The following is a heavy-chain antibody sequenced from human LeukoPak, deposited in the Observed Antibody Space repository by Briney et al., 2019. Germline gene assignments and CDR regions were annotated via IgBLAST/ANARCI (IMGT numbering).Heavy chain of an antibody. D-gene: IGHD3-9*01. CDR3: ARGPPGRYFAWLLQPEYFQH. J-gene: IGHJ1*01. CDR2: INNSGST. CDR1: GGSFSGYY. V-gene: IGHV4-34*01. Sequence: SETLSLTCAVYGGSFSGYYWIWIRHPPGKGREWIGEINNSGSTTYNPSLKSRVTISVDTSKKQFSLKLSSVTAADTAVYYCARGPPGRYFAWLLQPEYFQHWGPGTLVTVSS.